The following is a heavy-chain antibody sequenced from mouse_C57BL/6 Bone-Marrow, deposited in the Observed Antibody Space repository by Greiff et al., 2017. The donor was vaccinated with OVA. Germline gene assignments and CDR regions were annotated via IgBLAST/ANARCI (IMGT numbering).Heavy chain of an antibody. D-gene: IGHD2-3*01. J-gene: IGHJ2*01. CDR2: IDPSDSYT. V-gene: IGHV1-69*01. Sequence: QVQLKQPGAELVMPGASVKLSCKASGYTFTSYWMHWVKQRPGQGLEWIGEIDPSDSYTNYNQKFKGKSTLTVDKSSSTAYMQLSSLTSDDSAVYYCARGLLFDYWGQGTTLTVSS. CDR3: ARGLLFDY. CDR1: GYTFTSYW.